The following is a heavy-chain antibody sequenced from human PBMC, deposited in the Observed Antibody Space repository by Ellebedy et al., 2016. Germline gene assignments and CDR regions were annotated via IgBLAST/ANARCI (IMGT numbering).Heavy chain of an antibody. CDR2: ISGSGGST. CDR3: AKSRTKQPIAVAGILSFDP. D-gene: IGHD6-19*01. J-gene: IGHJ5*02. Sequence: GESLKISXAASGFTFSSYAMSWVRQAPGKGLEWVSAISGSGGSTYYADSVKGRFTISRDNSKNTLYLQMNSLRAEDTAVYYCAKSRTKQPIAVAGILSFDPWGQGTLVTVSS. V-gene: IGHV3-23*01. CDR1: GFTFSSYA.